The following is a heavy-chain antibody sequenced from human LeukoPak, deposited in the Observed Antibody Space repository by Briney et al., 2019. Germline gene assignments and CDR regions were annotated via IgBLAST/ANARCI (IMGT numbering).Heavy chain of an antibody. V-gene: IGHV4-34*01. D-gene: IGHD6-13*01. Sequence: SETLSLTCAVYGGSFSGYYWSWIRQPPGKGLEWIGEINHSGSTNYNPSLKSRVTISVDTSKNQFSLRLSSVTAADTAVYYCARDVIAAAYPYPGWFDPWGQGTLVTVSS. CDR1: GGSFSGYY. J-gene: IGHJ5*02. CDR3: ARDVIAAAYPYPGWFDP. CDR2: INHSGST.